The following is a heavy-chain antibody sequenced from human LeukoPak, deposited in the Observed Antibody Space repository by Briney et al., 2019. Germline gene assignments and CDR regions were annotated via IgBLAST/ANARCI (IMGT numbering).Heavy chain of an antibody. J-gene: IGHJ5*02. D-gene: IGHD6-13*01. V-gene: IGHV4-34*01. CDR2: MNHSGSA. CDR3: ARRLRGRHSSSWYRMPAGWFDP. Sequence: HPSETLSLTCAVYGGSFSGYYWTWIRQPPGKGLEWIGEMNHSGSANYNPSLKSRVTISVDTSKNQCSLRLSSVTAADTAVYYCARRLRGRHSSSWYRMPAGWFDPWGQGTLVTVSS. CDR1: GGSFSGYY.